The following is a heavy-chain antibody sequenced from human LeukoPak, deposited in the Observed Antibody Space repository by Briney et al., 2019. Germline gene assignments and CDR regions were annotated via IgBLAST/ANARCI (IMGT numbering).Heavy chain of an antibody. D-gene: IGHD1-26*01. CDR2: INAGNGNT. V-gene: IGHV1-3*01. J-gene: IGHJ4*02. Sequence: ASVKVSCKASGYTFTSYAMHWVRQAPGQRLEWMGWINAGNGNTKYSRKFQGRVTITRDTSASTAYMELSSLRSEDTAVYYCARDPWELQAYWGQGTLVTVSS. CDR1: GYTFTSYA. CDR3: ARDPWELQAY.